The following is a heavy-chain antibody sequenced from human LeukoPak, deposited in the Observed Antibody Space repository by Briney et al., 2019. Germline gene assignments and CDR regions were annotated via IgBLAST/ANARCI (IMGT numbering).Heavy chain of an antibody. CDR3: TRGGDAFDI. V-gene: IGHV3-49*04. J-gene: IGHJ3*02. Sequence: GGSLRLSCAASGFTFSDYAMTWVRQAPGKGLEWVGFIRSKAYGGTTEYAASVKGRFTISRDDSKSIAYLQMNSLKTEDTAVYYCTRGGDAFDIWGQGTMVTVSS. D-gene: IGHD3-16*01. CDR2: IRSKAYGGTT. CDR1: GFTFSDYA.